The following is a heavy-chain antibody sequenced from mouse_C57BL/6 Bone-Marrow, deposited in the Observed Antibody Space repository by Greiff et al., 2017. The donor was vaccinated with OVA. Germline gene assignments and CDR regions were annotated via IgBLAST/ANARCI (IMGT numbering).Heavy chain of an antibody. D-gene: IGHD4-1*01. J-gene: IGHJ3*01. CDR3: VNSWEWAY. Sequence: EVKLVESGGGLVKPGGSLKLSCAASGFTFSSYAMSWVRQTPEKRLEWVATICAGGSNTYYPDNVKGRFTLSRDNAKNNLYLQMSHLKAEDTAMYYSVNSWEWAYWGQGTLVTVSA. V-gene: IGHV5-4*03. CDR1: GFTFSSYA. CDR2: ICAGGSNT.